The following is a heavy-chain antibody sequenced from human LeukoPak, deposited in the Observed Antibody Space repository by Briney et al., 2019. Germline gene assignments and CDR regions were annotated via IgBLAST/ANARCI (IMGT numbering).Heavy chain of an antibody. V-gene: IGHV1-69*04. J-gene: IGHJ4*02. CDR3: ATDAISMFGEPFDY. Sequence: SVKVSCKGSGDTFSNYAINWVRQAPGQGLEWMGRIIPIIGTANSAERFQGRVTISADKSTSTAYMEVSSLRSEDTAVYYCATDAISMFGEPFDYWGQGTLVTVSS. CDR2: IIPIIGTA. D-gene: IGHD3-10*02. CDR1: GDTFSNYA.